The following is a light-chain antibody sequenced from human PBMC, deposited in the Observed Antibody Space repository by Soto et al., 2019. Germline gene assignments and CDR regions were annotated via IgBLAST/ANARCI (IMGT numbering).Light chain of an antibody. CDR1: QSVSTF. CDR3: QQRSDWPRT. CDR2: NAS. V-gene: IGKV3-11*01. Sequence: ELVFTQSPATLSLSPGERAILPCRASQSVSTFLAWVQQKPGQPPRLLIYNASNRTTGIPARFSGSGSGTDFTLTISSLEPEDFAVYYCQQRSDWPRTFGQGTKV. J-gene: IGKJ1*01.